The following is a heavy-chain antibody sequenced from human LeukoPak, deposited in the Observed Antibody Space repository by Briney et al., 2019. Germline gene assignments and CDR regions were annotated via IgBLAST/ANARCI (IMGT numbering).Heavy chain of an antibody. CDR3: ASPAAGTNSDF. V-gene: IGHV3-11*03. J-gene: IGHJ4*02. CDR2: ISSIGGYT. Sequence: GGSLRLSCAASGFTVSDTYMSWVRQAPGKGLEWVSYISSIGGYTSYADSVKGRFTISRDNAKNSLYLQMNSLRAEDTAMYYCASPAAGTNSDFWGQGTLVTVSS. D-gene: IGHD6-13*01. CDR1: GFTVSDTY.